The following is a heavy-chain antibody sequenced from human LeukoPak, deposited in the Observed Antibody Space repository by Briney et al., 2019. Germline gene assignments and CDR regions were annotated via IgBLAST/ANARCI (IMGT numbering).Heavy chain of an antibody. CDR3: ARGIEYYDSSGYYNGLLDY. CDR1: TFTFSSYW. V-gene: IGHV3-74*01. Sequence: PGGSLRLSCAASTFTFSSYWMHWVRQAPGKGLVWVSRINSDGSSRGYADSVKGRFTISRDNAKNTLYLQMNSLRAEDTAVYYCARGIEYYDSSGYYNGLLDYWGQGTLVTVSP. J-gene: IGHJ4*02. D-gene: IGHD3-22*01. CDR2: INSDGSSR.